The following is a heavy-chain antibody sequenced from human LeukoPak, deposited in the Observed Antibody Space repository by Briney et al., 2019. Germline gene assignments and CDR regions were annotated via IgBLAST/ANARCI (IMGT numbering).Heavy chain of an antibody. D-gene: IGHD1-26*01. CDR2: IYTSGST. CDR3: ARVLGSELLYWFDP. Sequence: PSETLSLTCTVSGVSISSGNFYWRWIRQPAGKGLEWTGRIYTSGSTSYSPSLKSRVTISVDTSKNQFSLKLSSVTAADTAVYYCARVLGSELLYWFDPWGQGTLVTVSS. V-gene: IGHV4-61*02. CDR1: GVSISSGNFY. J-gene: IGHJ5*02.